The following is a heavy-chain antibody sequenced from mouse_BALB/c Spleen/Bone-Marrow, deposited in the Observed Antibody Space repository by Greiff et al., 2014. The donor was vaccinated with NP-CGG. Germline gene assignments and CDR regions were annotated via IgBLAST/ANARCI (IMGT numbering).Heavy chain of an antibody. D-gene: IGHD2-14*01. CDR2: INPSSGYT. V-gene: IGHV1-4*01. Sequence: VQLQQSGAELARPGASVKMSCKASGYTFTSYTMHWVKRRPGQGLEWIGYINPSSGYTNYNQKFKDKATLTADKSSSTAYMQLSSLTSEDSAVYYCARYRYDWYFDVWGAGTTVTVSS. CDR1: GYTFTSYT. J-gene: IGHJ1*01. CDR3: ARYRYDWYFDV.